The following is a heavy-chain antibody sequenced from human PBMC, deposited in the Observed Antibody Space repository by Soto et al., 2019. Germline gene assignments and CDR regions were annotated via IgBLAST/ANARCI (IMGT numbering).Heavy chain of an antibody. CDR3: AHCTLHDYGDYDPGTSHVFDS. V-gene: IGHV2-5*02. CDR1: GFSLSNSGVG. Sequence: SGPTLVNPTQTLTVTCTFSGFSLSNSGVGVAWIRQPPGKALEWLALIYGDNDKRYSPSLKTRLTITKDTSKNQVVLTMTNMDPVDTATYYCAHCTLHDYGDYDPGTSHVFDSWGQGNLVTVSS. J-gene: IGHJ4*02. D-gene: IGHD4-17*01. CDR2: IYGDNDK.